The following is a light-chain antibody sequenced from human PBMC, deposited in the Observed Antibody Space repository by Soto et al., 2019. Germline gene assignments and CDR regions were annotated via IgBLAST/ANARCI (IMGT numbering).Light chain of an antibody. J-gene: IGLJ3*02. CDR1: TGAVTSGHH. V-gene: IGLV7-46*01. Sequence: QAVVTQEPSLTVSPGGTVTLTCGSSTGAVTSGHHPYWLQQKPGQAPRTLIYHTTNTLSWKPARFSGSLLGGKAALTLSGAEPEDEALYYCLLTYSGPWVFGGGTKLTVL. CDR2: HTT. CDR3: LLTYSGPWV.